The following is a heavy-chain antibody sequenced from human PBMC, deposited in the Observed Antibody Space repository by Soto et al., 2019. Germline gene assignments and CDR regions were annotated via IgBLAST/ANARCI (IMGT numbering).Heavy chain of an antibody. Sequence: GASVKVSFKASGYIFTDYDMNWVRQGRGQGPEWMGWINPNSGATNYAQKFQGRVTITTDTSITTAYMELSGLRSDDTAVYYCARPYCGSNSCHNWFDTWGQGTLVTVSS. V-gene: IGHV1-2*02. CDR1: GYIFTDYD. D-gene: IGHD2-21*01. CDR3: ARPYCGSNSCHNWFDT. CDR2: INPNSGAT. J-gene: IGHJ5*02.